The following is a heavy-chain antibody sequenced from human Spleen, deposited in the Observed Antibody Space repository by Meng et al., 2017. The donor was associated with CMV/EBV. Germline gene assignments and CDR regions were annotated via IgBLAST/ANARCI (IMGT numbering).Heavy chain of an antibody. CDR1: GFTFSSYW. V-gene: IGHV3-74*01. J-gene: IGHJ4*02. CDR2: INSDGSST. CDR3: ARGDCSSTSCYGSGCGY. Sequence: LSLTCAASGFTFSSYWMHWVRQAPGKGLVWVSRINSDGSSTSYADSVKGRFTISRDNAKNTLYLQMNSLRAEDTAVYYCARGDCSSTSCYGSGCGYWGQGTLVTVSS. D-gene: IGHD2-2*01.